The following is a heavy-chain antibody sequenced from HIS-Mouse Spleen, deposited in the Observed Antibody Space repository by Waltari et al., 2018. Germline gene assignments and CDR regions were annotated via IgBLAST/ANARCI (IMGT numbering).Heavy chain of an antibody. CDR3: ARDGHSGYDSFDY. CDR1: GVTFSSDG. J-gene: IGHJ4*02. V-gene: IGHV3-33*01. Sequence: QVQLVESGGGVVQPGRSLRRSCAASGVTFSSDGMDGVRRAPGKGLGWVAVIWYDGSNKYYADSVKGRFTISRDNSKNTLYLQMNSLRAEDTAVYYCARDGHSGYDSFDYWGQGTLVTVSS. D-gene: IGHD5-12*01. CDR2: IWYDGSNK.